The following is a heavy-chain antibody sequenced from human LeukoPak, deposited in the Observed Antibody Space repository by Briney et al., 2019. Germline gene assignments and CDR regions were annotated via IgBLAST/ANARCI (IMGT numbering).Heavy chain of an antibody. CDR3: AREKWIQLWFGMDV. CDR2: INHSGST. Sequence: PSETLSLTCAVYGGSFSGYYWSWIRQPPGKGLEWIGEINHSGSTNYNPSLKSRVTMSVDTSKNQFSLKLSSVTAADTAVYYCAREKWIQLWFGMDVWGQGTTVTVSS. D-gene: IGHD5-18*01. J-gene: IGHJ6*02. V-gene: IGHV4-34*01. CDR1: GGSFSGYY.